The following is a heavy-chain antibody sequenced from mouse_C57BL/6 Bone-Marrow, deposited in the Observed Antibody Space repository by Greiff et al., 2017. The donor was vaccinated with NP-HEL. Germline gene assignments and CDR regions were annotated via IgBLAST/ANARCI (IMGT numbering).Heavy chain of an antibody. CDR1: GFTFSSYA. D-gene: IGHD2-4*01. Sequence: EVMLVESGGGLVKPGGSLKLSCAASGFTFSSYAMSWVRQTPEKRLEWVATISDGGSYTYYPDNVKGRFTISRDNAKNNLYLQRSHLKAEDTAMCYCARDRGLHFDYWGQGTTLTVSS. CDR3: ARDRGLHFDY. J-gene: IGHJ2*01. V-gene: IGHV5-4*01. CDR2: ISDGGSYT.